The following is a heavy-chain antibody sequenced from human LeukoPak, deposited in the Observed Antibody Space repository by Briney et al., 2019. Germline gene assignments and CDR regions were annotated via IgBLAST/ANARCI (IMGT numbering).Heavy chain of an antibody. CDR3: ARDTTTDYYYGMDV. D-gene: IGHD1-1*01. J-gene: IGHJ6*02. Sequence: PGRSLRLSCAASGFTFSSYAMHWVRQAPGKGLEWVAVISYDGSNKYYADSVKGRFTISRDNSKNTLYLQMNSLRAEDTAVYYCARDTTTDYYYGMDVWGQGTTATVSS. CDR1: GFTFSSYA. V-gene: IGHV3-30-3*01. CDR2: ISYDGSNK.